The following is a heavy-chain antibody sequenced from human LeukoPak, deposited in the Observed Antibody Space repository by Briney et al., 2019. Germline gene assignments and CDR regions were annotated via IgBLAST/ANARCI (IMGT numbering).Heavy chain of an antibody. CDR3: ARHPLRYYDSSGYPYPLFDY. CDR2: VQYSGNT. CDR1: GVSMSSDY. Sequence: PSETLSLTCTVSGVSMSSDYWTWIRQPPGKGLEWIGHVQYSGNTNYNPSLRSRVTISVDTSKNQFSLKLSSVTAADTAVYYCARHPLRYYDSSGYPYPLFDYWGQGTLVTVSS. J-gene: IGHJ4*02. V-gene: IGHV4-59*08. D-gene: IGHD3-22*01.